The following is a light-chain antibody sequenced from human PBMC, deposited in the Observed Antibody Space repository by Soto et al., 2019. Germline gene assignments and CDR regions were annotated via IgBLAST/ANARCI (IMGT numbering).Light chain of an antibody. Sequence: QSVLTQPPSVSGAPGRRVTISCPGSSPKIGAGYDVHWYQQLPGTAPKLLIYGNSNRPSGVPDRFSGSKSGTSASLAITGLQAEDEADYYCQSYDSSLSAAVFGGGTQLTVF. J-gene: IGLJ7*01. CDR3: QSYDSSLSAAV. CDR1: SPKIGAGYD. V-gene: IGLV1-40*01. CDR2: GNS.